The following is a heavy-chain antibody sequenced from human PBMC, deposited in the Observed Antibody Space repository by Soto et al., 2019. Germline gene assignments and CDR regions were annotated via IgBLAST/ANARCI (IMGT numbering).Heavy chain of an antibody. J-gene: IGHJ4*02. V-gene: IGHV1-18*01. CDR3: ARGGPELDY. Sequence: QVQLVQSGAEVKKPGASVKVSCKASGYTFTNFGISWVRQAPGQGLEWMGWISAYNGNTNYAQKFQGRVTMTTDTSASRAYMEGTSLSCDDTAVYYCARGGPELDYWGQGTLVTVSS. CDR2: ISAYNGNT. CDR1: GYTFTNFG. D-gene: IGHD3-16*01.